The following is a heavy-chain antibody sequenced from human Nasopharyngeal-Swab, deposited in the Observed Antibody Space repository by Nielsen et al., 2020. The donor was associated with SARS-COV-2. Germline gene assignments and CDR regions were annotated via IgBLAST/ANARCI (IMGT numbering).Heavy chain of an antibody. V-gene: IGHV3-23*01. D-gene: IGHD3-10*01. CDR2: ISGSGGST. J-gene: IGHJ6*03. CDR3: AKDYGSGSYDPASYMDV. Sequence: WIRQPPGKGLEWVSAISGSGGSTYYADSVKGRFTISRDNSKNTLYLQMNSLRAEDTAVYYRAKDYGSGSYDPASYMDVWGKGTTVTVSS.